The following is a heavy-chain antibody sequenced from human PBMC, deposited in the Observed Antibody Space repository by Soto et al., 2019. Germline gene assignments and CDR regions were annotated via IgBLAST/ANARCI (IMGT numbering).Heavy chain of an antibody. Sequence: ASVKVSCKASGYTFTSYYIHWARQAPGQGLEWVGIINPSAGSTSYAQNFQGRVTMTRDTSTSTVYMELSSLRSEDTAVYYCARVPLYSDSSGYYYDHYYGMDVWGQGTTVTVSS. J-gene: IGHJ6*02. V-gene: IGHV1-46*01. CDR2: INPSAGST. CDR3: ARVPLYSDSSGYYYDHYYGMDV. D-gene: IGHD3-22*01. CDR1: GYTFTSYY.